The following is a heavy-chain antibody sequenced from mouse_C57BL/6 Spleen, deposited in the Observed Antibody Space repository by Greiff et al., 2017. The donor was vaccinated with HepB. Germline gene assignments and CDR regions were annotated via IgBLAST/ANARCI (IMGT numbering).Heavy chain of an antibody. Sequence: DVHLVESGEGLVKPGGSLKLSCAASGFTFSSYAMSWVRQTPEKRLEWVAYISSGGDYIYYADTVKGRFTISRDNARNTLYLQMSSLKSEDTAMYYCTRGPFYYGSSYLAYWGQGTLVTVSA. J-gene: IGHJ3*01. CDR2: ISSGGDYI. CDR3: TRGPFYYGSSYLAY. V-gene: IGHV5-9-1*02. D-gene: IGHD1-1*01. CDR1: GFTFSSYA.